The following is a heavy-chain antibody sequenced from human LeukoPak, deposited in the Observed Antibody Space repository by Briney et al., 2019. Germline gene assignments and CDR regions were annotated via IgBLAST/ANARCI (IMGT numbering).Heavy chain of an antibody. J-gene: IGHJ4*02. CDR2: IKSKTDGATT. CDR1: GFSFNNAW. CDR3: TTDWGALGAPDY. V-gene: IGHV3-15*01. Sequence: GGSLRLSCAASGFSFNNAWMSWVRQAPGKGLEWVGRIKSKTDGATTDYAAPVQGRFTISRDDSKTTLYLQMNSLKTEDTAMYYCTTDWGALGAPDYWGQGTLVTVSS. D-gene: IGHD3-16*01.